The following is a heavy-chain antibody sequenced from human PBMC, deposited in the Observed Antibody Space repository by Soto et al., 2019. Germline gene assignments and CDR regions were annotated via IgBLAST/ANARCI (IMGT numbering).Heavy chain of an antibody. D-gene: IGHD2-15*01. CDR3: ARRGSIVVVVDPRAARFDY. CDR2: INHSGST. Sequence: SETLSLTCAVYGGSFSGYYWSWIRQPPGKGLEWIGEINHSGSTNYNPSLKSRVTISVDTSKNQFSLKLSSVTAADTAVYYCARRGSIVVVVDPRAARFDYWGQGTLVTVS. J-gene: IGHJ4*02. CDR1: GGSFSGYY. V-gene: IGHV4-34*01.